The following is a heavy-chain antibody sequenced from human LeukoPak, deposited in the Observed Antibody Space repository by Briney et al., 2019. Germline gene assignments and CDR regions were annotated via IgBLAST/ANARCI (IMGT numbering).Heavy chain of an antibody. Sequence: SETLSLTCTVSGGSISSSSYYWGWIRQPPGKGLEWIGSIYYSGSTYYNPSLKSRVTIPVDTSKNQFSLKLSSVTAADTAVYYCARGDCSGGSCYLFDYWGQGALVTVSS. D-gene: IGHD2-15*01. V-gene: IGHV4-39*01. CDR3: ARGDCSGGSCYLFDY. J-gene: IGHJ4*02. CDR1: GGSISSSSYY. CDR2: IYYSGST.